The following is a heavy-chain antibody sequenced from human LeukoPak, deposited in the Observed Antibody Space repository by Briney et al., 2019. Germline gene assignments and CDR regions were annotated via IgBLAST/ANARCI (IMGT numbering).Heavy chain of an antibody. D-gene: IGHD2-2*02. CDR1: GFTFSSYA. CDR2: ISYDGSNK. V-gene: IGHV3-30-3*01. CDR3: ARDWGYCSSTSCYRGYFQH. J-gene: IGHJ1*01. Sequence: PGRSLRLSCAASGFTFSSYAMHWVRQAPGKGLEWVAVISYDGSNKYYADSVKGRFTISRDNSKNTLYLQMNSLRAEDTAVYYCARDWGYCSSTSCYRGYFQHWGQGTLVTVSS.